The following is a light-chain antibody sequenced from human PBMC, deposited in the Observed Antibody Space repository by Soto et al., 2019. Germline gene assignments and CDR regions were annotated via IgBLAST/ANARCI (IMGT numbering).Light chain of an antibody. CDR1: SSDIGGYNS. J-gene: IGLJ1*01. CDR3: SSYTDTKSLV. V-gene: IGLV2-8*01. CDR2: DVT. Sequence: QSALTQSPPASGSPGQSVTISCTGTSSDIGGYNSVSWYQQHPGKAPKVMIYDVTKRPSGVPDRFSGSKSGNAASLTVSALQAEDEADYYCSSYTDTKSLVFGTGTKVTVL.